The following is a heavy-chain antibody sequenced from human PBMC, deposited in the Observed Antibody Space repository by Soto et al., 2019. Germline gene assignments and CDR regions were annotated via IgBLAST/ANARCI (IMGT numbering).Heavy chain of an antibody. CDR3: ARDFKLWYFDY. V-gene: IGHV3-7*01. CDR1: GFTFSSYW. CDR2: IKQDGSEK. Sequence: EVQLVESGGGLVQPGGSLRLSCAASGFTFSSYWMSWVRQAPGKGLEWVANIKQDGSEKYYVDSVKGRFTISRDNAKNSLYLQMNGLRAEDTAVYYCARDFKLWYFDYWGQGTLVTVSS. J-gene: IGHJ4*02.